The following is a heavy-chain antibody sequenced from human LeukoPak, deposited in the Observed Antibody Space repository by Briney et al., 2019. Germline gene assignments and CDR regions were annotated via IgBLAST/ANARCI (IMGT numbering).Heavy chain of an antibody. CDR1: GGSISSYY. J-gene: IGHJ4*02. Sequence: SETLSLTCTVSGGSISSYYWSWIRQPPGKGLEWIGNIYDSGSTHYNPSLKSRLTISVDTSKNQCSLKLSSVTAADTAVYYCARQSISGSSLSYFDYWGQGTLVNVSS. D-gene: IGHD3-22*01. V-gene: IGHV4-59*01. CDR2: IYDSGST. CDR3: ARQSISGSSLSYFDY.